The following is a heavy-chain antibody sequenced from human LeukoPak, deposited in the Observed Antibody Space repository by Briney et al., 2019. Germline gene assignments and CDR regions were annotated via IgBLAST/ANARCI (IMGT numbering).Heavy chain of an antibody. Sequence: EASVKVSCKAFGYTFIDYYMYWVRQVPGQGLEWMGWINPKSGVTDYAQKFQGRVTMTWDTSISTAYMEVSSLRSDDTAVYFCARERGPVGVTGSAAFHIWGQGTMVTVSS. D-gene: IGHD1-26*01. CDR2: INPKSGVT. CDR1: GYTFIDYY. J-gene: IGHJ3*02. CDR3: ARERGPVGVTGSAAFHI. V-gene: IGHV1-2*02.